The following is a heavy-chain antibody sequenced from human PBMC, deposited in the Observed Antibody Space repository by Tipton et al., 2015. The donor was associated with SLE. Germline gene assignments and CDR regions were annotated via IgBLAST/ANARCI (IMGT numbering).Heavy chain of an antibody. V-gene: IGHV4-59*12. J-gene: IGHJ4*02. CDR1: GGSISSYW. CDR3: ARGSDYYGYFEY. CDR2: IYYSGSS. Sequence: TLSLTCTVSGGSISSYWWNWIRQPPGKGLEWIGHIYYSGSSNHNPSLKSRVTILVDTSKNQFSLRLSSVSTADTAVYYCARGSDYYGYFEYWGQGVLVTVSS. D-gene: IGHD3-16*01.